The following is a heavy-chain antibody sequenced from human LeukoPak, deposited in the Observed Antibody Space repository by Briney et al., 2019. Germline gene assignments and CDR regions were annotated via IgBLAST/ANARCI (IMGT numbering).Heavy chain of an antibody. CDR1: GGSISSYF. V-gene: IGHV4-4*07. CDR2: IYTSGST. Sequence: SETLSLTCTVSGGSISSYFWSWIRQPAGKGLEWIGRIYTSGSTNYNPSLKSRVTMSVDTSKNQFSLKLSSVTAADTAVYYCARDPYGDYVAGYYFDYWGQGTLVTVSS. J-gene: IGHJ4*02. D-gene: IGHD4-17*01. CDR3: ARDPYGDYVAGYYFDY.